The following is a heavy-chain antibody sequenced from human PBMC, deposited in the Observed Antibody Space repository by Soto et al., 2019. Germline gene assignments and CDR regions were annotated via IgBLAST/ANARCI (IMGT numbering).Heavy chain of an antibody. J-gene: IGHJ6*02. CDR3: AAGRWLNNLAGYYYYYGMDV. CDR2: IVVGSGNT. Sequence: GASVKVYCKASGFTFTSSAMQWVRQARGQRLEWIGWIVVGSGNTNYAQKFQERVTITRDMSTSTAYIELSSLRSEDTAVYYCAAGRWLNNLAGYYYYYGMDVWGQGTTVTV. D-gene: IGHD6-19*01. V-gene: IGHV1-58*02. CDR1: GFTFTSSA.